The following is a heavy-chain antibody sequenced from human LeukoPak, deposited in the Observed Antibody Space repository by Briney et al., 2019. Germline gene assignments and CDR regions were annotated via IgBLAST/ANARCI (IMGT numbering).Heavy chain of an antibody. Sequence: PSETLSLTCTVSGGSISGSFYYWGWIRQPPGKGLEWIGSIYYSGSTHYNPSLKSRVTISVDASKNQFSLNLSSVTAADTAVYYCARRGLIDYWGQGTLVTVSS. CDR1: GGSISGSFYY. V-gene: IGHV4-39*01. CDR2: IYYSGST. CDR3: ARRGLIDY. J-gene: IGHJ4*02. D-gene: IGHD3/OR15-3a*01.